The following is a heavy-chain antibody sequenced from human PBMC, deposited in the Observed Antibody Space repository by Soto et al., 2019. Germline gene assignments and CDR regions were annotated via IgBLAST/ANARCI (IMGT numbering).Heavy chain of an antibody. Sequence: SETLSLTCAVYGGSFSGYYWSWIRQPPGKGLEWIGEINHSGSTNYNPSLKSRVTISVDTSKNQFSLKLSSVTAADTAVYYCARLVWAGKDYWGQGTLVTVSS. J-gene: IGHJ4*02. V-gene: IGHV4-34*01. D-gene: IGHD1-1*01. CDR1: GGSFSGYY. CDR2: INHSGST. CDR3: ARLVWAGKDY.